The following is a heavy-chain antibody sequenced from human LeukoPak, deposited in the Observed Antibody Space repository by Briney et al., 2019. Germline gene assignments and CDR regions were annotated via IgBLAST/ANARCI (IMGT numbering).Heavy chain of an antibody. Sequence: SETLSLTCTVSGGSISSGSYYWSWIRQPAGKGLEWIGRIYTSGSTNYNPSLKSRVTISVDTSKNQFSLKLSSVTAADTAVYYCAREGVVAARPFQHWGQGTLVTVSS. CDR2: IYTSGST. J-gene: IGHJ1*01. CDR3: AREGVVAARPFQH. V-gene: IGHV4-61*02. CDR1: GGSISSGSYY. D-gene: IGHD3-22*01.